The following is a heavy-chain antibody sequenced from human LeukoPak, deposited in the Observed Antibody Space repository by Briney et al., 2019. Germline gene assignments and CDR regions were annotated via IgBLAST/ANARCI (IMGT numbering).Heavy chain of an antibody. Sequence: ASVKVSCKASGYTFTIYGISWVRQAPGQGLEWMGWINTNTGNPTYAQGFTGRFVFSLDTSVSTAYLQISSLKAEDTAVYYCARDGVGATYDYWGQGTLVTVSS. CDR1: GYTFTIYG. D-gene: IGHD1-26*01. CDR2: INTNTGNP. J-gene: IGHJ4*02. V-gene: IGHV7-4-1*02. CDR3: ARDGVGATYDY.